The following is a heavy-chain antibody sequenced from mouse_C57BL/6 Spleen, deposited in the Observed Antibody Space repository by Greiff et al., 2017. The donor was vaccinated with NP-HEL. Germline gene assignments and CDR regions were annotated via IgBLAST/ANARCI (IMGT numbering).Heavy chain of an antibody. CDR2: IYPRSGNT. CDR3: ARSELSAMDY. D-gene: IGHD3-3*01. Sequence: QVQLQQSGAELARPGASVKLSCKASGYTFTSSGISWVKQRTGQGLEWIGEIYPRSGNTYYNEKFKGKATLTADKSSSTAYMELRSLTSEDSAVYFCARSELSAMDYWGQGTSVTVSS. CDR1: GYTFTSSG. J-gene: IGHJ4*01. V-gene: IGHV1-81*01.